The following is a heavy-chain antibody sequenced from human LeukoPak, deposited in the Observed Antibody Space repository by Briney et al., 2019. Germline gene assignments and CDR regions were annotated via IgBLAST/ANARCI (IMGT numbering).Heavy chain of an antibody. CDR3: AKVGCSSSSCSRFYQYMDV. J-gene: IGHJ6*03. V-gene: IGHV3-30*18. CDR2: ISYDGSNK. D-gene: IGHD2-2*01. Sequence: GGSLRLSCAASGFTFSSYGMHWVRQAPGKGLEWVAVISYDGSNKYYADSVKGRFTISKDKSKNTLYLQMTSLRAEDTAVYYCAKVGCSSSSCSRFYQYMDVWGKGTTVTVSS. CDR1: GFTFSSYG.